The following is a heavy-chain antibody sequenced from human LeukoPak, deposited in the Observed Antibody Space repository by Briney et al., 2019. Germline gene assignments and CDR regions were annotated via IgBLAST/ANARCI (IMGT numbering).Heavy chain of an antibody. CDR2: ISGVGGST. J-gene: IGHJ4*02. Sequence: PGGSLRLSCAASGFTFSSYGMHWVRQAAGKGLAWVSLISGVGGSTYYADSVKGRFTIYRDNSKNSLYLQMNSLRAEDTALYYCAKDRLDIVVDLSPLDYWGQGTQVAV. D-gene: IGHD2-2*03. V-gene: IGHV3-43*02. CDR1: GFTFSSYG. CDR3: AKDRLDIVVDLSPLDY.